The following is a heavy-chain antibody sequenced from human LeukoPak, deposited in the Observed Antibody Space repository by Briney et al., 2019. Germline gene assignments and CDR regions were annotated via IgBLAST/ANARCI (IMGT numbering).Heavy chain of an antibody. CDR3: ATDKDSSGYQNWFDP. CDR1: GYTLTELS. Sequence: ASVKVSCKVSGYTLTELSMHWVRQAPGKGLEWMGGFDPEDGETIYAQKFQGRVTMTEDTSTDTAYMELSSLRSEDTAVYYCATDKDSSGYQNWFDPWGQGTLVTVSS. V-gene: IGHV1-24*01. CDR2: FDPEDGET. J-gene: IGHJ5*02. D-gene: IGHD3-22*01.